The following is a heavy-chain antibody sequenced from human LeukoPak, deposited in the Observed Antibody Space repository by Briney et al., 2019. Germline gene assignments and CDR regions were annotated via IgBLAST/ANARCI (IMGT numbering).Heavy chain of an antibody. CDR2: IIPIFGTA. CDR1: GYTFTSYG. CDR3: ARGPRSAIDY. J-gene: IGHJ4*02. Sequence: PVKVSCKASGYTFTSYGISWVRQAPGQGLEWMGGIIPIFGTANYAQKFQGRVTITADESTSTAYMELSSLRSEDTAVYYCARGPRSAIDYWGQGTLVTVSS. V-gene: IGHV1-69*13.